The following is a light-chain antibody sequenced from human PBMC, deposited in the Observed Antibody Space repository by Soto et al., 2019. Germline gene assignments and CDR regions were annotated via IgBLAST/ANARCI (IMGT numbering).Light chain of an antibody. CDR2: DDD. V-gene: IGLV1-51*01. CDR3: GPWDRSPSPYV. CDR1: SSNIGGNS. Sequence: PVLTQPPSVSAAPGQKVTISCSGSSSNIGGNSVSWYQQLPGTAPKLLIYDDDKRPSGIPDRFSGSKSGTSAPLGITGFQTGDEADYYCGPWDRSPSPYVLATGTNVNGL. J-gene: IGLJ1*01.